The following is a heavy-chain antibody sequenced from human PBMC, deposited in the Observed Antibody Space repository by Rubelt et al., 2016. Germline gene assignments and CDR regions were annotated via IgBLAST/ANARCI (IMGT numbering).Heavy chain of an antibody. Sequence: QLQLQESGPGLVKPSETLSLTCTVSGGSISSSSYYWAWIRQPPGKGPEWIGSISYSGGTYYNPSLKSRATISLDTSKNQFSLKLRSVTAADTAVYYCARDLDTRGWYWDYWGQGTLVTVSS. D-gene: IGHD6-19*01. CDR2: ISYSGGT. J-gene: IGHJ4*02. V-gene: IGHV4-39*02. CDR3: ARDLDTRGWYWDY. CDR1: GGSISSSSYY.